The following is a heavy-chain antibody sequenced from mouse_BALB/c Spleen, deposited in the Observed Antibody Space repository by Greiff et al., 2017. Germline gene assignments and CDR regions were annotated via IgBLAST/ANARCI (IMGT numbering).Heavy chain of an antibody. CDR1: GFTFSSYA. CDR3: ASYDYYAMDY. J-gene: IGHJ4*01. Sequence: EVHLVESGGGLVKPGGSLKLSCAASGFTFSSYAMSWVRQTPEKRLEWVASISSGGSTYYPDSVKGRFTISRDNARNILYLQMSSLRSEDTAMYYCASYDYYAMDYWGQGTSVTDSS. V-gene: IGHV5-6-5*01. CDR2: ISSGGST.